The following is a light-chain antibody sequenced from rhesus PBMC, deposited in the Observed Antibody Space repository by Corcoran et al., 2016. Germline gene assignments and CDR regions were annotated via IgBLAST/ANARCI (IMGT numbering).Light chain of an antibody. Sequence: DIQMTQSPSSLSASVGDRVTITCRASENVNNFLNWYQQKPGKAPNLLIYEAFTLQSGVPSRFSGSGSGTDYIFTISSLQPEDVAVYYCQHGYGTPWTFGQGTKVEIK. CDR3: QHGYGTPWT. V-gene: IGKV1-74*01. J-gene: IGKJ1*01. CDR1: ENVNNF. CDR2: EAF.